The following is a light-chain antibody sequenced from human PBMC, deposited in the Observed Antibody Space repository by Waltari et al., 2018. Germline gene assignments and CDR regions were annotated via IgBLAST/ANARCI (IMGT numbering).Light chain of an antibody. Sequence: QSALTQPASVSGSPGQSIAISCTGTSSDVGGSNYVSWYQQYPGKGPKLLISGVSDRPSGISVRFSGSKSGNTASLTISGLQAEDEADYYCSSYSTINTRVFGPGTKVTVL. V-gene: IGLV2-14*01. J-gene: IGLJ1*01. CDR3: SSYSTINTRV. CDR2: GVS. CDR1: SSDVGGSNY.